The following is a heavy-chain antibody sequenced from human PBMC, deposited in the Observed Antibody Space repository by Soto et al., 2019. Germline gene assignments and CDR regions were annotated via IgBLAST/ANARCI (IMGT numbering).Heavy chain of an antibody. V-gene: IGHV1-24*01. Sequence: ASVKVSCKVSGYTLTELSMHWVRKAPGKGLEWMGGFDPEDGETIYAQKFQGRVTMTEDTSTDTAYMELSSLRSEDTAVYYCALGAYCYDSSAPDAFDIWGQGTMVTVSS. CDR1: GYTLTELS. CDR2: FDPEDGET. D-gene: IGHD3-22*01. J-gene: IGHJ3*02. CDR3: ALGAYCYDSSAPDAFDI.